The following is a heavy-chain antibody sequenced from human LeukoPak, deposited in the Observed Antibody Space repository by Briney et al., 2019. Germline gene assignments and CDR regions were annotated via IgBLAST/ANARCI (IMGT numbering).Heavy chain of an antibody. CDR3: ARERVEYSSSFFDY. J-gene: IGHJ4*02. D-gene: IGHD6-6*01. Sequence: GGSLRLSCAASGFTVSSNCMSWVRQAPGKGLEWVSVIYSGGSTYYADSVKGRFTISRDNSKNTLYLQMNNLRAEDTAVYYCARERVEYSSSFFDYWGQGTLVTVSS. V-gene: IGHV3-53*01. CDR1: GFTVSSNC. CDR2: IYSGGST.